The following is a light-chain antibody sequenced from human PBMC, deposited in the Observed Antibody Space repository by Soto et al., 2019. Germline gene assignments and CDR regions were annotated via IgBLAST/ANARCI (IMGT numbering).Light chain of an antibody. CDR3: HQRSSWPLT. V-gene: IGKV3-11*01. Sequence: EIVLTQSPATLSLSPGERATLSCRASQSLSSYLAWYQQKPGQAPRLLIYDASNRATGIPARFSGSGSGTDFTLTISSLEPEDFAVYYCHQRSSWPLTFGGGTKVDIK. J-gene: IGKJ4*01. CDR1: QSLSSY. CDR2: DAS.